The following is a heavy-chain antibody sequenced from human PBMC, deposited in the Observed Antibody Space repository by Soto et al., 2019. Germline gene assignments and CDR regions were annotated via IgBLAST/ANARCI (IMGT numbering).Heavy chain of an antibody. CDR1: GYTFTDYH. Sequence: GASVKVSCKASGYTFTDYHIHWVRQAPGQGLEWLGRINPKSGGTSTAQKFQGWVTMTTDTSISTASMELTRLTSDDTAIYYCARGDSTDCSNGVCSFFYNHDMDVWGQGTTVTVSS. CDR2: INPKSGGT. V-gene: IGHV1-2*04. CDR3: ARGDSTDCSNGVCSFFYNHDMDV. D-gene: IGHD2-8*01. J-gene: IGHJ6*02.